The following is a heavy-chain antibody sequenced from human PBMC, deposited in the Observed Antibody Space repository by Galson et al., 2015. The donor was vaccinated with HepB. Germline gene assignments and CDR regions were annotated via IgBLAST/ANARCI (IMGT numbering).Heavy chain of an antibody. CDR3: AKFTRDVNSSFFWFDP. CDR2: ISHSGGT. D-gene: IGHD5-24*01. J-gene: IGHJ5*02. V-gene: IGHV4-4*02. CDR1: GGSITTNTW. Sequence: LTCTISGGSITTNTWWSWVRQPPGKGLEWIGEISHSGGTNYKSSLRGRVTILIDESKTQFSLKLTSVTAADTATYYCAKFTRDVNSSFFWFDPWGRGALVIVSS.